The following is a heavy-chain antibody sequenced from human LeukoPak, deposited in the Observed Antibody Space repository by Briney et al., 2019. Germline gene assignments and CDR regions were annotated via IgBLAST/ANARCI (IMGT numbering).Heavy chain of an antibody. CDR1: DGSFSGYY. D-gene: IGHD1-26*01. Sequence: SETLSLTCAVYDGSFSGYYWSWIRQPPGKGLEWIGEINHSGSTNYNPSLKSRVTISVDTSKNQFSLKLSSVTAAGTAVYYCARGPQWEPLYYFDYWGQGTLVTVSS. CDR2: INHSGST. CDR3: ARGPQWEPLYYFDY. J-gene: IGHJ4*02. V-gene: IGHV4-34*01.